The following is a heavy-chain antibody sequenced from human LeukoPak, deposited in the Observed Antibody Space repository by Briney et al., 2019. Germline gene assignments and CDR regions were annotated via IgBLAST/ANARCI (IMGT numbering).Heavy chain of an antibody. CDR3: AHGVVAAGNRHFDY. CDR1: GFSLSTSGVA. D-gene: IGHD6-25*01. Sequence: SGPTLVNPPQTLTLTCSFSGFSLSTSGVAVGWIRQPPGGALEWLAVTYWNDDERYSPSLKSSLTITRDTSKNQVVLTMTNMDPVDTATYYCAHGVVAAGNRHFDYWGQGTLVTVSS. CDR2: TYWNDDE. V-gene: IGHV2-5*01. J-gene: IGHJ4*02.